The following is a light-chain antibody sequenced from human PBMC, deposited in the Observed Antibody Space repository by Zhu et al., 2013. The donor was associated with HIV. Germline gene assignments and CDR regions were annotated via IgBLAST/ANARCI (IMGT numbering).Light chain of an antibody. CDR1: QDISNS. CDR2: AAS. Sequence: DIQMTQSPSSLSASIGDRVTITCRASQDISNSLAWFQQKPGKTPRSLVYAASNLHSGVPSKFSGSGSGTDFILTIRDLQPEDFATYYCLQYNTYPQTFGQGTKLDIK. J-gene: IGKJ2*01. CDR3: LQYNTYPQT. V-gene: IGKV1-16*02.